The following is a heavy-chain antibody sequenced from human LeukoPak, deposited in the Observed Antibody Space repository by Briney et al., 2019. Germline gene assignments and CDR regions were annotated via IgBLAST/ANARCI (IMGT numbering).Heavy chain of an antibody. CDR2: INHSGST. CDR3: ARGPNYFDY. J-gene: IGHJ4*02. Sequence: SETLSLTCAVYGGSFSGYYWSWIRQPPGKGLEWIGEINHSGSTNYNPSLKSRVTISVDTSKNQFSLKLSPVTAADTAVYYCARGPNYFDYWGQGTLATVSS. V-gene: IGHV4-34*01. CDR1: GGSFSGYY.